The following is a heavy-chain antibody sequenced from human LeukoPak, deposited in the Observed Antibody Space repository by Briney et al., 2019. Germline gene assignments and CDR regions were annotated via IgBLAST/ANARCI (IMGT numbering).Heavy chain of an antibody. D-gene: IGHD3-10*01. V-gene: IGHV3-48*02. CDR1: GFTFCLYS. J-gene: IGHJ4*02. Sequence: GGCLRLSRAASGFTFCLYSMNCVRDAPGKGLECVSYISSSSSTVYYADSLKGRYTISRDNAKNTLYLQMNSLRDEDTAVYYCARAQTYYGSGSYLYWGQGTLVTVSS. CDR2: ISSSSSTV. CDR3: ARAQTYYGSGSYLY.